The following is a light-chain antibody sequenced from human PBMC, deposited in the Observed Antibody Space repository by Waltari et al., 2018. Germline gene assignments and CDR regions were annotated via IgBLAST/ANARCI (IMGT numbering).Light chain of an antibody. CDR1: QSVSTY. J-gene: IGKJ4*01. V-gene: IGKV3-11*01. CDR2: DAS. CDR3: QERSNWPGGS. Sequence: EIVLTQSPATLSLSPGASVTLSCRASQSVSTYLAWYKQKPGQAPRLLIYDASTRATGIPARFVGSGSETDFTLTISRLEPEDFAVYYCQERSNWPGGSFGGGTKVEIK.